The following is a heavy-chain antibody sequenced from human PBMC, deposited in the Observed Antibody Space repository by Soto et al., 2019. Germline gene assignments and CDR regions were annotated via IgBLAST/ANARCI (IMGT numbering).Heavy chain of an antibody. CDR1: GFTFSSYS. CDR3: ARGWDTAILDY. CDR2: IDSSRDYV. V-gene: IGHV3-21*01. J-gene: IGHJ4*02. D-gene: IGHD5-18*01. Sequence: PGGSRRLSCAASGFTFSSYSLNWVRQAPGKGLEWVSCIDSSRDYVYYAESVKGRFTISRDNAKKSVYLQMNSLRAEDTAVYYCARGWDTAILDYWGQGTLVTVSS.